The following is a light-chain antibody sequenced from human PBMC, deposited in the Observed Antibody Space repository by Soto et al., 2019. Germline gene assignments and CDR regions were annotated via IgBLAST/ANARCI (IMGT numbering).Light chain of an antibody. J-gene: IGLJ2*01. V-gene: IGLV2-14*03. CDR3: SSFTRSSIVI. CDR1: SSDIGGYDY. CDR2: DVI. Sequence: QSALTQPASVSGSPGQSITFSCTGTSSDIGGYDYVSWYQQHPGQAPKLMIHDVIYRPSGVSNRFSGSKSGNTASLTISGLQAEDEADYYCSSFTRSSIVIFGGGTKLTVL.